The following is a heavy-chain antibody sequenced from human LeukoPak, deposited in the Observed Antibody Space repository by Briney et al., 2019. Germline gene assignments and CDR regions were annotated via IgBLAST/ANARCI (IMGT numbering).Heavy chain of an antibody. J-gene: IGHJ6*03. CDR1: GYTFTSYG. CDR3: ARDGGTYYDFWSGYLGMYYYYMDV. CDR2: ISAYNGNT. V-gene: IGHV1-18*01. D-gene: IGHD3-3*01. Sequence: ASVKVSCKASGYTFTSYGISWVRQAPGQGLEWMGWISAYNGNTNYAQKLQGRVTMTTDTSTSTACMELRSLRSDDTAVYYCARDGGTYYDFWSGYLGMYYYYMDVWGKGTTVTVSS.